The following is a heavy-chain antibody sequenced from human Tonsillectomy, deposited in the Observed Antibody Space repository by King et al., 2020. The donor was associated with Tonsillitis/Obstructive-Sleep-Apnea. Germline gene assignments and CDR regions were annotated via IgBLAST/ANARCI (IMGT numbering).Heavy chain of an antibody. Sequence: VQLVESGGGLVKPGGSLRLSCAASGFTFSSYSMNWVRQAPGKGLEWVSSISSSSSYIYYADSVKGRFTISRDNAKNSLYLQMNSLRAEDTAVYYCARDLTGGRGYFDSGGRGPVVTVSS. D-gene: IGHD2-15*01. CDR1: GFTFSSYS. J-gene: IGHJ4*02. CDR2: ISSSSSYI. V-gene: IGHV3-21*01. CDR3: ARDLTGGRGYFDS.